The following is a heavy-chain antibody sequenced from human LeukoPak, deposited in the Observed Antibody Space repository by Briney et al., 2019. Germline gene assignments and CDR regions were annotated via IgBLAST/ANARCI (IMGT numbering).Heavy chain of an antibody. CDR3: AKGSRSSWYEEKYYFDY. CDR1: GFTFSNYA. J-gene: IGHJ4*02. D-gene: IGHD6-13*01. CDR2: IPVNGGST. V-gene: IGHV3-23*01. Sequence: QSGGSLRLSCVASGFTFSNYAMSWVRQAPGKGLEWVSAIPVNGGSTYYADSVKGRVTISRDNAKNSLYLQMNSLRAEDTAVYYCAKGSRSSWYEEKYYFDYWGQGTLVTVSS.